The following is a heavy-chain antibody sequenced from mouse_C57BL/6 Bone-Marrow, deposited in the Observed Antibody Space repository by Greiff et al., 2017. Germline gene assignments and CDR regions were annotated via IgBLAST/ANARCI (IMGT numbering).Heavy chain of an antibody. D-gene: IGHD3-2*02. CDR3: ARSGDY. V-gene: IGHV1-52*01. Sequence: QVQLQQPGAELVRPGSSVKLSCKASGYTFNSYWMHWVKQRPIQGLEWIGNIDPSDSATHYNQKFKDKATLTVDNSSSTAYMQLSSLTSEDSAVYNSARSGDYWGQGTTLTVSS. CDR2: IDPSDSAT. CDR1: GYTFNSYW. J-gene: IGHJ2*01.